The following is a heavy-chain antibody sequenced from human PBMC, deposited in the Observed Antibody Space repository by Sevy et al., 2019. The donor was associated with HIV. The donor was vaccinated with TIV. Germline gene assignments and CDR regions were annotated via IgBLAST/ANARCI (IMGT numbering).Heavy chain of an antibody. D-gene: IGHD6-19*01. V-gene: IGHV3-13*01. CDR1: GFTFSSYD. J-gene: IGHJ3*02. Sequence: GGSLRLSCAASGFTFSSYDMHWVRQTTGKGLEWVSAIGIAGDTYYAGSVKGRFTISRENAKNSLYLQMNSLRAGDTAVYYCVRVASSGWYVGAFDIWGQGTMVTVSS. CDR2: IGIAGDT. CDR3: VRVASSGWYVGAFDI.